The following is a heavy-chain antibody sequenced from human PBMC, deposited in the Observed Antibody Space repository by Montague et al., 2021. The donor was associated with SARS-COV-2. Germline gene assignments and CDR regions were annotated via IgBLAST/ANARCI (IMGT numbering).Heavy chain of an antibody. J-gene: IGHJ6*02. Sequence: CAISGDSVFPNSAAWSWFRQSPSRGLEWLGRTYHKSKWYLDYAVAVKGRITINADTSRNQFSLQLNSVTPEDTAVYYCARVPYSSGFYGMDVWGQGTTVTVSS. V-gene: IGHV6-1*01. CDR2: TYHKSKWYL. CDR3: ARVPYSSGFYGMDV. D-gene: IGHD3-22*01. CDR1: GDSVFPNSAA.